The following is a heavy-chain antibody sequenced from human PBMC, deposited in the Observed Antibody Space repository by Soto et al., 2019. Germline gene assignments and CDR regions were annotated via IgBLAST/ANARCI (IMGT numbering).Heavy chain of an antibody. CDR1: GGSFSGYY. CDR3: ARGSRELLWFGELLYYFDY. J-gene: IGHJ4*02. V-gene: IGHV4-34*01. D-gene: IGHD3-10*01. CDR2: ITHSGST. Sequence: QVQLQQWGAGLLKPSETLSLTCAVYGGSFSGYYWSWIRQPPGKGLEWIGEITHSGSTNYNPSLKSRVTIAVDTSKSQFSLKLSSVTAADTAVYYCARGSRELLWFGELLYYFDYWGQGTLVTVSS.